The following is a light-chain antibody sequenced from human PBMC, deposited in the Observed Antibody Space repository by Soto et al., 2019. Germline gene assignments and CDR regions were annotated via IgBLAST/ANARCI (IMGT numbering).Light chain of an antibody. CDR3: QSYDSTLSARYV. J-gene: IGLJ1*01. CDR2: GNN. CDR1: SSNIGANYD. Sequence: QSVLTQPPSVSGAPGRRVTISCTGSSSNIGANYDVHWYQHRPGTAPKLLIFGNNNRPSGVPDRFSGSKSGTSAPLAITGLQAEDEGDYYCQSYDSTLSARYVFGTGTKVTVL. V-gene: IGLV1-40*01.